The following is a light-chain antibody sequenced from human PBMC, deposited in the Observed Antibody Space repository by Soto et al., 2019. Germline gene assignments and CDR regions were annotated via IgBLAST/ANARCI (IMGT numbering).Light chain of an antibody. CDR2: DTS. J-gene: IGLJ7*01. V-gene: IGLV7-46*01. CDR3: LLYCSGAAV. Sequence: QAVVTQEPSLTVSPGGTVTLTCGSTTGTVTSGHYPYWFQQKPGQAPRTLIYDTSNKHSWTPARFSGSLLGGKAALALSGAQPEDEAEYYFLLYCSGAAVFGGGTQLTVL. CDR1: TGTVTSGHY.